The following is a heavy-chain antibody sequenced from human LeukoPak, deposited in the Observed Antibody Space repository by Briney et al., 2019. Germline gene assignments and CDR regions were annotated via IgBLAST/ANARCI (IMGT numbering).Heavy chain of an antibody. V-gene: IGHV4-59*08. CDR3: ARSYSSSDHYYYYGMDV. CDR2: INYIRTT. J-gene: IGHJ6*02. CDR1: GGSISSYY. Sequence: SETLSLTCTVSGGSISSYYWNWIRQPPGKGLEWIGYINYIRTTDYNPSLKSRVTISLDTSKNRFSLKLSSVTAADTAMYYCARSYSSSDHYYYYGMDVWGQGTAVTVSS. D-gene: IGHD6-13*01.